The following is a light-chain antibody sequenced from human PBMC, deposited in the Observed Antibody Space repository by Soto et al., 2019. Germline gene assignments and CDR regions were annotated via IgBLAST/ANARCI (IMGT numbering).Light chain of an antibody. Sequence: DIQMTQSPSTLSASVGDGVTITCRASQSISSWLAWYQQKPGKAPKLLIYKASSLESGVPSRFSGSGSGTDFTLTISSLQPDDFATYYCQQLRTFGQGTKVEIK. V-gene: IGKV1-5*03. CDR1: QSISSW. CDR3: QQLRT. CDR2: KAS. J-gene: IGKJ1*01.